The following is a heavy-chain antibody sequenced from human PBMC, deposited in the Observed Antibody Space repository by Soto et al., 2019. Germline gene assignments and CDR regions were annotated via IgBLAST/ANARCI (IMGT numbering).Heavy chain of an antibody. CDR2: ISSSGSTI. Sequence: GGSLALSCAASGFTFSDYYMSWIRQAPGKGLEWVSYISSSGSTIYYADSVKGRFTISRDNAKNSLYLQMNSLRAEDTAVYYCARIGARGDTAMAYYYYGMDVWGQGTTVTVSS. CDR3: ARIGARGDTAMAYYYYGMDV. D-gene: IGHD5-18*01. V-gene: IGHV3-11*01. CDR1: GFTFSDYY. J-gene: IGHJ6*02.